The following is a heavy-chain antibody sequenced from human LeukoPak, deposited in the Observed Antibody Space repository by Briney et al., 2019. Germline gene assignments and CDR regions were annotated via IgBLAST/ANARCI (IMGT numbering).Heavy chain of an antibody. CDR2: LYYSGST. D-gene: IGHD2-8*01. J-gene: IGHJ3*02. CDR1: GGSISSYY. V-gene: IGHV4-59*12. Sequence: KPSETLSLTCTVSGGSISSYYWSWIRQSPGKGLEWIGFLYYSGSTNYNPSLKSRVTISVDTSKNQFSLKLNSVTAADTAVYYCAKSNGYGLVDIWGQGTMVTVSS. CDR3: AKSNGYGLVDI.